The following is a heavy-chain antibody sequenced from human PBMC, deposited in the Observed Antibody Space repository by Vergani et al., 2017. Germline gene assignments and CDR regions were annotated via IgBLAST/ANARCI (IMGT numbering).Heavy chain of an antibody. CDR1: GGSISSGGYY. J-gene: IGHJ4*02. Sequence: QVQLQESGPGLVKPSQTLSLTCTVSGGSISSGGYYWSWIRQHPGKGLEWIGYIYYSGSTYYNPSLKSRVTISVDTSKNQFSLKLSSVTAADTAVYYCARDQRGDYGDYGNCDYWGQGTLVTVSS. CDR3: ARDQRGDYGDYGNCDY. CDR2: IYYSGST. D-gene: IGHD4-17*01. V-gene: IGHV4-31*03.